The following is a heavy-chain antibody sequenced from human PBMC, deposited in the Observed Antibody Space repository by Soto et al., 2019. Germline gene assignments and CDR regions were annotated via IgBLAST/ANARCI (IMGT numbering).Heavy chain of an antibody. CDR1: GFTFSSYW. V-gene: IGHV3-74*01. D-gene: IGHD5-18*01. J-gene: IGHJ3*01. CDR2: INSDGSGT. Sequence: EVQLVESGGGLVQPGGSLRLSCAASGFTFSSYWMHWVRQAPGNGLVWVSRINSDGSGTSYADSVKGRFTISRDNAKNTLYLQMNRLRAEDTAVYYCASTAMVRVGSFDVWGQGTMVTVSS. CDR3: ASTAMVRVGSFDV.